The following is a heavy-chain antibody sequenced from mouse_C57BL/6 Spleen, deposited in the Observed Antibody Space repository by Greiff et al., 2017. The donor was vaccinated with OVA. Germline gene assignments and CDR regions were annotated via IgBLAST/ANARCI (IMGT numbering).Heavy chain of an antibody. CDR1: GYAFSSSW. Sequence: VQLQESGPELVKPGASVKISCKASGYAFSSSWMNWVKQRPGKGLEWIGRIYPGDGDTNYNGKFKGKATLTADNSSSTAYMQLSSLTSEDSAVYFCARSYSNLFDYWGQGTTLTVSS. D-gene: IGHD2-5*01. J-gene: IGHJ2*01. CDR2: IYPGDGDT. CDR3: ARSYSNLFDY. V-gene: IGHV1-82*01.